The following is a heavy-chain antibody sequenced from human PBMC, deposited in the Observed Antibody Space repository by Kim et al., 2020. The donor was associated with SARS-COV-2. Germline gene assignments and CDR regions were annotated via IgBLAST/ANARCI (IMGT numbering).Heavy chain of an antibody. J-gene: IGHJ3*02. CDR2: ISGGGGST. V-gene: IGHV3-23*01. D-gene: IGHD3-10*01. Sequence: GGSLRLSCAASGFTFRSYAMSWVRQAPGKGLEWVSAISGGGGSTYYTDAVKGRFSISRDNSKNTLFLQMNSLRVEDTAVYYCAKSALWFGEDDAFDIWGQGTVVTVSS. CDR3: AKSALWFGEDDAFDI. CDR1: GFTFRSYA.